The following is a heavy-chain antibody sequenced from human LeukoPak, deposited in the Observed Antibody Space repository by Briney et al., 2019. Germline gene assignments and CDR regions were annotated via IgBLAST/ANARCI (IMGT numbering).Heavy chain of an antibody. D-gene: IGHD3-10*01. V-gene: IGHV3-9*01. CDR1: GFPFDDYA. CDR3: AKDKHEEYYFDY. CDR2: ISWNSLTT. Sequence: GGSLRLSCAASGFPFDDYAMSWVRQAPGKGLEWVSGISWNSLTTDYAGSVKGRFTISRDNAKNSLYLQMNSLRAEDTALYYCAKDKHEEYYFDYWGQGTLVTVSS. J-gene: IGHJ4*02.